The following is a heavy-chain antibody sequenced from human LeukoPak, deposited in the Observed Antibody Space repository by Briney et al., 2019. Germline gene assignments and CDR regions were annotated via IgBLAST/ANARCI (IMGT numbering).Heavy chain of an antibody. CDR3: ATEGQCGFTTCPGLES. V-gene: IGHV3-48*01. J-gene: IGHJ4*02. CDR2: ISSSSSTI. CDR1: GFTFSSYS. D-gene: IGHD2-2*01. Sequence: GGSLRLSCTASGFTFSSYSMNWVRQAPGKGLEWVSYISSSSSTIYYADSVKGRFTISRDNAKNSLYLQMNSLRAEDTAVYYCATEGQCGFTTCPGLESWGQGTLVTVSS.